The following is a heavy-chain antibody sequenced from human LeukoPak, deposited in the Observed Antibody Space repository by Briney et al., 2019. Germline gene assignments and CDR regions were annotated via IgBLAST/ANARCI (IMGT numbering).Heavy chain of an antibody. V-gene: IGHV1-2*02. Sequence: GASVKVSCEASGYTFTGYYMHWVRQAPGQGLEWMGWINPNSGGTNYAQKFQGRVTMTRDTSISTAYMELSRLRSDDTAVYYCARDGFGDIVVVPAANYYYYYMDVWGKGTTVTVSS. CDR1: GYTFTGYY. D-gene: IGHD2-2*01. CDR2: INPNSGGT. CDR3: ARDGFGDIVVVPAANYYYYYMDV. J-gene: IGHJ6*03.